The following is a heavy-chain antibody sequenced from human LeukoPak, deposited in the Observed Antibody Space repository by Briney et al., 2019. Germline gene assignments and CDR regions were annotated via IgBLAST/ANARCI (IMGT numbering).Heavy chain of an antibody. CDR1: GYTFTDSY. CDR3: ARGRVLRYFDWLSNYWYFDL. V-gene: IGHV1-8*02. J-gene: IGHJ2*01. CDR2: MNPNSGNT. Sequence: ASVKVSCKTSGYTFTDSYMHWVRQAPGQGLEWMGWMNPNSGNTGYAQKFQGRVTMTRNTSISTAYMELSSLRSEDTAVYYCARGRVLRYFDWLSNYWYFDLWGRGTLVTVSS. D-gene: IGHD3-9*01.